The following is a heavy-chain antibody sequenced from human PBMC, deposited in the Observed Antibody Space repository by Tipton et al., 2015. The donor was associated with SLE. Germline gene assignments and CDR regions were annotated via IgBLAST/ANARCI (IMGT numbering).Heavy chain of an antibody. V-gene: IGHV3-23*01. CDR1: GFTFSSYA. CDR3: AKGGDTAMVQDY. CDR2: ISGSGGST. D-gene: IGHD5-18*01. J-gene: IGHJ4*02. Sequence: SLRLSCAAPGFTFSSYAMSWVRQAPGKGLEWVSAISGSGGSTYYADSVKGRFTISRDNSKNTLYLQMNSLRAEDTAVYYCAKGGDTAMVQDYWGQGTLVTVSS.